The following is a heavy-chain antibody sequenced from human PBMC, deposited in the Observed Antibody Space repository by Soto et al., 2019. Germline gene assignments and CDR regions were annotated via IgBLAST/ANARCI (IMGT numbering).Heavy chain of an antibody. CDR2: IYHSGST. D-gene: IGHD4-4*01. Sequence: SETLSLTCIVSGGSFSSSSYYWGWLRQPPGKGLEWIGKIYHSGSTNYNPSLKSRVTISVDNSKNEFSLKLSSVTAADTAVYYCARAYDYSSNWFDPWGQGTLVTVSS. CDR3: ARAYDYSSNWFDP. V-gene: IGHV4-39*07. CDR1: GGSFSSSSYY. J-gene: IGHJ5*02.